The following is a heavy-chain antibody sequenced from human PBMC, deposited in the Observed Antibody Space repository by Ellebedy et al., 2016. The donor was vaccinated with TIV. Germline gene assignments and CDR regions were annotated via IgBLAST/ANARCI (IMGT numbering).Heavy chain of an antibody. D-gene: IGHD5/OR15-5a*01. J-gene: IGHJ4*02. Sequence: MPGGSLRLSCTVSGASISSYYWSWIRQPAGETLEWIGRLDIDGTPLYNPSLKSRVTMSVDTPKNQFSLILNSLTAADTAVYYCARGGASSLPFDFWGQGALVTVSS. CDR1: GASISSYY. CDR2: LDIDGTP. V-gene: IGHV4-4*07. CDR3: ARGGASSLPFDF.